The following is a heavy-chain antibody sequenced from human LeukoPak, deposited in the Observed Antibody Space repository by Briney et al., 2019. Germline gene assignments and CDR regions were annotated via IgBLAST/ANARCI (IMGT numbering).Heavy chain of an antibody. CDR2: ISPHSHTT. V-gene: IGHV1-18*01. CDR1: GYTFTNYF. J-gene: IGHJ4*02. D-gene: IGHD2-8*01. Sequence: ASVKVSCKASGYTFTNYFISLVRQAPGRGLEWVGWISPHSHTTHYAEKVQGRVTMTTDTSTTTVYMELRSLRSDDTAVYFCARGQSMYYWGQGTPVTVSS. CDR3: ARGQSMYY.